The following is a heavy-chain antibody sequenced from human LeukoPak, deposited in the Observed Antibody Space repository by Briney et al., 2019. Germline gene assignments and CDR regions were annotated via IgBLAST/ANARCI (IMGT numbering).Heavy chain of an antibody. J-gene: IGHJ3*02. D-gene: IGHD5-18*01. CDR1: GGSISSSSYY. Sequence: SETLSLTCTVSGGSISSSSYYRGWIRQPPGKGLEWIGSIYYSGSTYYNPSLKSRVTISVDTSKNQFSLKLSSVTAADTAVYYCASSNTATLSEAFDIWGQGTMVTVSS. CDR2: IYYSGST. CDR3: ASSNTATLSEAFDI. V-gene: IGHV4-39*07.